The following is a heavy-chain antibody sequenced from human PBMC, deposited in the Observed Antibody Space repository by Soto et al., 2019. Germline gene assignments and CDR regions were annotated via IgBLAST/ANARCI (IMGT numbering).Heavy chain of an antibody. J-gene: IGHJ5*02. CDR3: ARDRRDGYNLA. D-gene: IGHD1-1*01. V-gene: IGHV3-74*01. Sequence: GSLRLSCAASGFTFSSYAMSWVRQAPGKGLVWVSRINSDGSSTSYADSVKGRFTISRDNAKNTLYLQMNSLRAEDTAVYYCARDRRDGYNLAWGQGTLVTVSS. CDR1: GFTFSSYA. CDR2: INSDGSST.